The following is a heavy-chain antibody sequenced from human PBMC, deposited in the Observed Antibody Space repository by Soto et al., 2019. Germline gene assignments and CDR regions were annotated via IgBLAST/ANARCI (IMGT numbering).Heavy chain of an antibody. V-gene: IGHV3-66*01. CDR2: IYSGGST. CDR1: GFTVSSNY. Sequence: PGGSLRLSCAASGFTVSSNYMSWVRQAPGKGLEWVSVIYSGGSTYYADSVKGRFTISRDNSKNTLYLQMNSLRAEDTAVYYCARDFNSSSWYGYYYYGMDVWGQGTTVTVSS. D-gene: IGHD6-13*01. J-gene: IGHJ6*02. CDR3: ARDFNSSSWYGYYYYGMDV.